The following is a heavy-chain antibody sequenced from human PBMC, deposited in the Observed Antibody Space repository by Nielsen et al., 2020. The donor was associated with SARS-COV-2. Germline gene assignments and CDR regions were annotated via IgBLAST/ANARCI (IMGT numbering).Heavy chain of an antibody. D-gene: IGHD6-19*01. V-gene: IGHV3-20*04. CDR1: GFTFDDYA. Sequence: GGSLRLSCAASGFTFDDYAMHWVRQAPGKGLEWVSGINWNGGSTGYADSVKGRFTISRDNAKNSLYLQMNSLRAEDTALYYCAKDSGSGMDYWGQGTLVTVSS. CDR3: AKDSGSGMDY. J-gene: IGHJ4*02. CDR2: INWNGGST.